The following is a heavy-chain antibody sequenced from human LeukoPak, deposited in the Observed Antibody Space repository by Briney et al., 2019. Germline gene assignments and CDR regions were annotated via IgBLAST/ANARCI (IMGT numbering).Heavy chain of an antibody. Sequence: GGSLRLSCAASGFTFSSYGMHWVRQAPGKGLEWVAVIWYDGSNKYYADSVKGRFTISRDNSKNTVHLQMNSLRAEDTAVYYCASGGKYCTGGACYGDWGQGTLVTVSS. CDR3: ASGGKYCTGGACYGD. CDR2: IWYDGSNK. J-gene: IGHJ4*02. D-gene: IGHD2-8*02. V-gene: IGHV3-33*01. CDR1: GFTFSSYG.